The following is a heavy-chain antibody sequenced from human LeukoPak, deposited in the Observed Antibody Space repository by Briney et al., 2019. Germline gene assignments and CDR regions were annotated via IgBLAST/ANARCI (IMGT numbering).Heavy chain of an antibody. CDR1: GYTFTTYD. CDR2: MNPNSGNT. CDR3: ARGYRWELVGYHYYYMDV. J-gene: IGHJ6*03. V-gene: IGHV1-8*03. D-gene: IGHD1-26*01. Sequence: ASVKVSCKASGYTFTTYDIDWVRQATGQGLEWMGWMNPNSGNTGYAQKFQGRVTITRNTSISTAYMELSSLRSEDTAVYYCARGYRWELVGYHYYYMDVWGKGTTVTDSS.